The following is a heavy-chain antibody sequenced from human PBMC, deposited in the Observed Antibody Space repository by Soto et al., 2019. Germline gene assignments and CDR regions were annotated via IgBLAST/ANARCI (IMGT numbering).Heavy chain of an antibody. V-gene: IGHV3-33*01. CDR1: GFTFSNYG. D-gene: IGHD3-22*01. CDR2: IRYDGSNK. Sequence: GGSLRLSCAASGFTFSNYGMHWVRQAPGKGLEWVAVIRYDGSNKYYADSVKGRFTISRDNSKNTLYLQMNSLRAEDTAVYYCARDGVGYYDSSGYSAYFQHWGQGTLVTVSS. J-gene: IGHJ1*01. CDR3: ARDGVGYYDSSGYSAYFQH.